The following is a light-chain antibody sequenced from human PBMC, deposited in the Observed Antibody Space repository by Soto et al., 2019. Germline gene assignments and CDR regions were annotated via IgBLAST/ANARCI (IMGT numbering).Light chain of an antibody. V-gene: IGLV2-14*01. CDR2: EVS. Sequence: QSVLTQPPSVSGAPGQTITISCTGSSSNIGAGYDVHWYQHHPDKAPKLMIYEVSNRPSGVSNRFSGSKSGNTASLTISGLQAEDEADYYCDSYTSSSTLVFGTGTKVTVL. CDR3: DSYTSSSTLV. CDR1: SSNIGAGYD. J-gene: IGLJ1*01.